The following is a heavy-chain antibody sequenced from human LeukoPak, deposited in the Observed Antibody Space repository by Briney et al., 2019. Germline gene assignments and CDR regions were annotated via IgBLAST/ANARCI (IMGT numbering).Heavy chain of an antibody. J-gene: IGHJ4*02. V-gene: IGHV4-34*01. CDR1: GGSLNDYY. D-gene: IGHD3-22*01. CDR2: VNHLGRT. CDR3: ARGTGYPLIG. Sequence: SETLSLTCGVHGGSLNDYYWTWIRLTPGKGPEWIGEVNHLGRTNYSPSLKSRLSITIDTSKNQFSLKLSSVTAADTAVYYCARGTGYPLIGWGQGTLVTVSS.